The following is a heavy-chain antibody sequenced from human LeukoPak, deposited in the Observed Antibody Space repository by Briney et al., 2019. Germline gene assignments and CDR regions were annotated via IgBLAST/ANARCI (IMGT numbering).Heavy chain of an antibody. Sequence: SETLSLTCTVSGGSVSSGSYYWSWIRQPPGKGLEWIGYIYYSGSTNYNPSLKSRVTISVDTSKNQFSLKLSSVTAADTAVYYCARVSGGAFDYWGQGTLVTVSS. J-gene: IGHJ4*02. CDR3: ARVSGGAFDY. V-gene: IGHV4-61*01. D-gene: IGHD3-10*01. CDR1: GGSVSSGSYY. CDR2: IYYSGST.